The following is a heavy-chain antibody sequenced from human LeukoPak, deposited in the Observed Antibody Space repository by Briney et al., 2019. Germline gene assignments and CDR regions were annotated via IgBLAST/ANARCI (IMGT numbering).Heavy chain of an antibody. CDR1: GGSISNNY. D-gene: IGHD4-17*01. J-gene: IGHJ3*01. CDR2: IYDSGST. CDR3: ARSYGDYIAGAYAFDV. Sequence: SETLSLTCTVSGGSISNNYWSWIRQTPEKGLEWIGYIYDSGSTNYNPSLKRRLTISVDTSKNQFSLKLSSVTAADSAVYYCARSYGDYIAGAYAFDVWGQGTMVTVSS. V-gene: IGHV4-59*08.